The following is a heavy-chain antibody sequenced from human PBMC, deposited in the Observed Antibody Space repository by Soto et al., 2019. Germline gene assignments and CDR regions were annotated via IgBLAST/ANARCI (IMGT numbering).Heavy chain of an antibody. CDR2: FDPEEGEI. J-gene: IGHJ4*02. D-gene: IGHD3-3*01. Sequence: ASVKVSCKVAGHSLTDLSMHWVRQGPGRGLEWLGGFDPEEGEIIYAQNFQGRIRLTEDTSTDTAFMELNSLKSEDTAIYYCATTRTTYVYDSDSWGQGTLVTVSS. CDR3: ATTRTTYVYDSDS. CDR1: GHSLTDLS. V-gene: IGHV1-24*01.